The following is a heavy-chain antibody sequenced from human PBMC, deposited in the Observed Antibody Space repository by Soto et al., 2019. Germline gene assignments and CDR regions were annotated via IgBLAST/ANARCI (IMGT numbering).Heavy chain of an antibody. J-gene: IGHJ4*02. CDR2: IWCDGINK. CDR3: AREEPWTGYAEKGGFDY. D-gene: IGHD5-12*01. Sequence: RLSRTAPESTFRSFCMHWVRQAPGKGLEGVAVIWCDGINKYDADSVKGRFTITRNNSKNTQYLQMNSLRAKDTAVYYCAREEPWTGYAEKGGFDYWGQGTLVTVSS. V-gene: IGHV3-33*01. CDR1: ESTFRSFC.